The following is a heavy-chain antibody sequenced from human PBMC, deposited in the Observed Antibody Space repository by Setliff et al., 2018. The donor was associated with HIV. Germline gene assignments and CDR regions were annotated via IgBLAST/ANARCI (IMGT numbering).Heavy chain of an antibody. V-gene: IGHV1-18*01. Sequence: ASVKVSCKASGYTFTSYGISWVRQAPGQGLEWMGWISGYNGDTNYAQKFQGRVTMTRDTSISTAYMDLSRLRSDDTAVYYCARRVPPIPSGDLDYWGQGTLVTVSS. CDR2: ISGYNGDT. J-gene: IGHJ4*02. D-gene: IGHD4-17*01. CDR1: GYTFTSYG. CDR3: ARRVPPIPSGDLDY.